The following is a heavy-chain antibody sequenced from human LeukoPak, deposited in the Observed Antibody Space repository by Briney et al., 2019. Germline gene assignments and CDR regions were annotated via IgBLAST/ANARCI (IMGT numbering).Heavy chain of an antibody. CDR3: ARRRWADAFDI. V-gene: IGHV5-51*01. CDR2: IYPGDSDT. CDR1: GYNFAYYW. J-gene: IGHJ3*02. Sequence: GESLKISCKGSGYNFAYYWIAWVRQMPGKGLEWMGIIYPGDSDTTYSPSFQGQVTISADKSISTAYLQWSSLKASDTAMYYCARRRWADAFDIWGQGTMVTVSS. D-gene: IGHD4-23*01.